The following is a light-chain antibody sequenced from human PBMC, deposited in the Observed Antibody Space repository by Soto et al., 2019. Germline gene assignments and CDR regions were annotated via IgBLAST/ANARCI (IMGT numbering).Light chain of an antibody. Sequence: EIVLTPSPVTLSLSPGERGTLSCRASQSVGTSLAWYQQKPGQAPRLLIYGASNRATGIPDRFSGSGSGTDFTLTISKLEPEDFAVYHCQQYGGSPRTFGQGTKVDIK. V-gene: IGKV3-20*01. CDR3: QQYGGSPRT. CDR2: GAS. CDR1: QSVGTS. J-gene: IGKJ1*01.